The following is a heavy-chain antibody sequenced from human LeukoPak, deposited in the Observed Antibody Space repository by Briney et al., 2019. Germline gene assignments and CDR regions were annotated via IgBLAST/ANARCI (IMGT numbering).Heavy chain of an antibody. CDR2: ISQDGSRR. CDR3: VREPGPGYFDY. Sequence: PGGSLRLSCAASGFTFSSYWMSWVRQAPGKGLEWVAVISQDGSRRHYTDSVKGRFTISRDNSRNTLYLGMNSLRAGDTAVYYCVREPGPGYFDYWGRGTLVTVSS. D-gene: IGHD6-13*01. V-gene: IGHV3-30*03. CDR1: GFTFSSYW. J-gene: IGHJ4*02.